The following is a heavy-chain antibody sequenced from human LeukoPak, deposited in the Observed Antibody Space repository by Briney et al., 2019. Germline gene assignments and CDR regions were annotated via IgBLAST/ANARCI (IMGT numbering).Heavy chain of an antibody. J-gene: IGHJ4*02. CDR3: ARGGNRFGGFYFDY. V-gene: IGHV4-31*03. CDR2: IHHSGSS. Sequence: PSETLSLTCTVSADSLSSGGHYWAWIRQLPGKGLESIGFIHHSGSSRHNPSLKDRVAISVYASRKQFALRLSSVTAADTAIYYCARGGNRFGGFYFDYWGQGIQVIVSS. CDR1: ADSLSSGGHY. D-gene: IGHD3-10*01.